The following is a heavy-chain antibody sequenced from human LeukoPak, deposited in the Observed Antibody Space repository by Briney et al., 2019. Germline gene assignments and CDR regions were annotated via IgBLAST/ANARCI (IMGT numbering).Heavy chain of an antibody. V-gene: IGHV1-2*02. CDR3: AREALYYYNGMDV. Sequence: ASVKVSCKASGYTFTGYYMHWVRQAPGQGLEWMGWINPNSGGTNYAQKFQGRVTMTRDTSISTAYMELSRLRSDDTAVYYCAREALYYYNGMDVWGQGTTVTVSS. J-gene: IGHJ6*02. CDR2: INPNSGGT. CDR1: GYTFTGYY.